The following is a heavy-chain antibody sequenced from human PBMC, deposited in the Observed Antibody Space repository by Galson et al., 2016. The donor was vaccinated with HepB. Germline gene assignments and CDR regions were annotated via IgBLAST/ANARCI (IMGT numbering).Heavy chain of an antibody. Sequence: SLRLSCAASGFSFNDFYMSWIRQPPGKALEWISYISHSGNTREYADSVKGRFTVSRDNNKNSVYVQLNSLRAEDTALYYCARDVNNWTGDRRLFDLWGQGTLVAVSS. V-gene: IGHV3-11*01. CDR3: ARDVNNWTGDRRLFDL. CDR1: GFSFNDFY. D-gene: IGHD1-1*01. J-gene: IGHJ4*02. CDR2: ISHSGNTR.